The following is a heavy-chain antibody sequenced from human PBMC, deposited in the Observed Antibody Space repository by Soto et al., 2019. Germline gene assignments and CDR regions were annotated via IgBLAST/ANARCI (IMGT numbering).Heavy chain of an antibody. CDR1: GGTLRNYN. CDR3: ARDHGGSFNLDF. J-gene: IGHJ4*02. CDR2: IIPIFGAS. Sequence: SVKVSCKASGGTLRNYNINWVRQAPGQGLEWVGGIIPIFGASTYARRFQGRVRITADDSTGTAYMELSSLTSDDTAVYYCARDHGGSFNLDFWGQGTLVTVSS. V-gene: IGHV1-69*13. D-gene: IGHD1-26*01.